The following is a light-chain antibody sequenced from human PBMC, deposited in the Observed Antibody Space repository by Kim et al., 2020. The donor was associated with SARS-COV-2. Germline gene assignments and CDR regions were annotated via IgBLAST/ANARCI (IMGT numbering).Light chain of an antibody. CDR3: QQYYSFPRT. J-gene: IGKJ1*01. Sequence: ASTGDRVTIICRMSQGLSNDLAGYQQKPGKAPELLIYAESTLQSGVPSRFSGSGSGTDFTLTISSLQSEDFATYYCQQYYSFPRTFGQGTKVDIK. V-gene: IGKV1D-8*01. CDR2: AES. CDR1: QGLSND.